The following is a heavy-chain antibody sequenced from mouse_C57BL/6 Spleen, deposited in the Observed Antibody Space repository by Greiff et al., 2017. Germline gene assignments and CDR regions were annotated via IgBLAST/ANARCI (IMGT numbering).Heavy chain of an antibody. J-gene: IGHJ4*01. Sequence: DVKLQESGPELVKPGASVKMSCKASGYTFTDYNMHWVKQSHGKSLEWIGYINPNNGGTSYNQKFKGKATLTVNKSSSTAYMELRSLTSEDSAVYYCARRAYYSNSYAMDYWGQGTSVTVSS. V-gene: IGHV1-22*01. CDR1: GYTFTDYN. CDR2: INPNNGGT. CDR3: ARRAYYSNSYAMDY. D-gene: IGHD2-5*01.